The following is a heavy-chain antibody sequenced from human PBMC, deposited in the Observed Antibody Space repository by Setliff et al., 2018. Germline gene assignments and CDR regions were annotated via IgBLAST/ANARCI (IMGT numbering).Heavy chain of an antibody. D-gene: IGHD3-22*01. Sequence: GESLKISCKGSGYSFPSYWIGWVRQMPGKGLEWMGIIYPGDSETRYSPSFQGQVTISADKSISTAYLQWSSLKASDTAMYYCARPDQRGYYLEGAFDIWGQGTMVTVSS. CDR1: GYSFPSYW. J-gene: IGHJ3*02. V-gene: IGHV5-51*01. CDR3: ARPDQRGYYLEGAFDI. CDR2: IYPGDSET.